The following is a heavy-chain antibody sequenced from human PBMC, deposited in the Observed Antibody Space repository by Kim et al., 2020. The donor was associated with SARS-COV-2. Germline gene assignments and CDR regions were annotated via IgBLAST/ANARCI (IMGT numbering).Heavy chain of an antibody. CDR3: VRDSGYSSAFDL. Sequence: SETLSLTCTVSGGSVSSGSYYWSWIRQPPGKGLEWIGYIYYSASTNYNPSLQSRVTILADTSKNQFSLKLSSVTAADTALYYCVRDSGYSSAFDLWGQGTMVTVSS. CDR2: IYYSAST. CDR1: GGSVSSGSYY. D-gene: IGHD6-13*01. J-gene: IGHJ3*01. V-gene: IGHV4-61*01.